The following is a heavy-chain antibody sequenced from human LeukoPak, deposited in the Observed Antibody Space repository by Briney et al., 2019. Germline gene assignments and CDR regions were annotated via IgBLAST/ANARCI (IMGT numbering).Heavy chain of an antibody. Sequence: PGGSLRLSCAASGFIFSSYSMNWVRQAPGKGLEWGSYISISSSTIYYVDSVKGRFTISRDNARSSLYLQMNSLRAEDTAVYYCAKLDPIAARFNLSDAFDIWGQGTMVTVSS. CDR2: ISISSSTI. V-gene: IGHV3-48*04. CDR1: GFIFSSYS. J-gene: IGHJ3*02. D-gene: IGHD6-6*01. CDR3: AKLDPIAARFNLSDAFDI.